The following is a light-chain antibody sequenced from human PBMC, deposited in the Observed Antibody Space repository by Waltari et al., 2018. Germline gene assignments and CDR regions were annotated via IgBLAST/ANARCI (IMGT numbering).Light chain of an antibody. Sequence: QSVLTQSPSASGTPGQRVTISCSGSSSTIGRNYVYWYQQLPGTAPKLLIYRNNQRPSGVPDRFSGSKSGTSASLAISGLRSEDEADYYCAAWDDSLSGQVFGGGTKLTVL. CDR1: SSTIGRNY. J-gene: IGLJ3*02. CDR3: AAWDDSLSGQV. CDR2: RNN. V-gene: IGLV1-47*01.